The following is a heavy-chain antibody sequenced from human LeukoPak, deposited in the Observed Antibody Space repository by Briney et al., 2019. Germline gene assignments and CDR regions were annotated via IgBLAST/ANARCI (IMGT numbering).Heavy chain of an antibody. V-gene: IGHV3-23*01. CDR3: VKDYQVGNSPAFGDY. D-gene: IGHD1-26*01. Sequence: GGSLRLSCAASGLTFSSHAMSWVRRAPGKGLEWVSGLIENGATTYYADSVKGRFTISRDNSRNTMYLQMNSLRVEDTAVYYCVKDYQVGNSPAFGDYWGQGTLVTISS. CDR2: LIENGATT. CDR1: GLTFSSHA. J-gene: IGHJ4*02.